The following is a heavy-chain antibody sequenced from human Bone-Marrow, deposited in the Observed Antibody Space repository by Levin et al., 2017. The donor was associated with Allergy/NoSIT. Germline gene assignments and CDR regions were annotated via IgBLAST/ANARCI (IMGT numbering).Heavy chain of an antibody. D-gene: IGHD4-23*01. J-gene: IGHJ6*02. V-gene: IGHV3-9*01. CDR3: ARHKDYGGNGYYYYGMDV. CDR2: VSWNSGTI. Sequence: SLKISCAASGFTFTDYAILWIRQAPGRGLEWVSGVSWNSGTIGYADSVKGRFTISRDNAKNSLYLQMNSLRTEDTALYFCARHKDYGGNGYYYYGMDVWGQVTTVTVSS. CDR1: GFTFTDYA.